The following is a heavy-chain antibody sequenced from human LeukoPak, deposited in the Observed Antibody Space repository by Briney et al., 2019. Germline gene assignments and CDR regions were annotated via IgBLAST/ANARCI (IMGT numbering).Heavy chain of an antibody. D-gene: IGHD5-18*01. CDR1: GFAASSKY. CDR2: IYGGGSR. J-gene: IGHJ4*02. Sequence: PGVSLRLSCAPSGFAASSKYMSWGRHAPGQGLEGTSVIYGGGSRYYADSVKGRFTISRQNSKKTRYLQMNSLRAQDMAVYYCARRRYSYGYLDYSGQGTMVTVTS. CDR3: ARRRYSYGYLDY. V-gene: IGHV3-53*04.